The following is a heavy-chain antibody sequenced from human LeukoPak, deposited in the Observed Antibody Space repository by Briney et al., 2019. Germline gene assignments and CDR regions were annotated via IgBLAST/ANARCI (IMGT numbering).Heavy chain of an antibody. Sequence: GGSLRLSCAASGSTFSDFYMNWIRQAPGEGLDWVSYIDISGTPTYYADSVKGRFTISRDNAKNSLYLQMNSLRAEDTAVYYCVWGSYRSFDIWGQGTLVTVSS. J-gene: IGHJ4*02. CDR1: GSTFSDFY. CDR3: VWGSYRSFDI. D-gene: IGHD3-16*02. CDR2: IDISGTPT. V-gene: IGHV3-11*01.